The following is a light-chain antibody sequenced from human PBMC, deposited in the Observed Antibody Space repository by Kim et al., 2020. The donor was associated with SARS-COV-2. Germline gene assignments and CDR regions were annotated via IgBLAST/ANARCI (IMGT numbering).Light chain of an antibody. CDR3: QQYGTSPLT. CDR1: QDVNSGY. CDR2: DTS. J-gene: IGKJ4*01. Sequence: APGETATLSCRTSQDVNSGYLAWYQQRPGQAPRLLMFDTSTRATGAPARFSSSGSGTDFTLTINRLEPEDFAAYYCQQYGTSPLTFGGGTKVDIK. V-gene: IGKV3-20*01.